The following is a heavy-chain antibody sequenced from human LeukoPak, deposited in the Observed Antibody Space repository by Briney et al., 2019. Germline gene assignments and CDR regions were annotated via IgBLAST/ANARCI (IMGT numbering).Heavy chain of an antibody. J-gene: IGHJ4*02. D-gene: IGHD2-15*01. CDR3: AKGDKVVAATPCDY. V-gene: IGHV3-23*03. Sequence: PGGSLRLSCAASGFTFSSYGMSWVRQAPGKGLEWVSVIYSGVSTNYADSVKGRFTISRDNSKNTLYLQMNSLRAEDTAVYYCAKGDKVVAATPCDYWGQGTLVTVSS. CDR1: GFTFSSYG. CDR2: IYSGVST.